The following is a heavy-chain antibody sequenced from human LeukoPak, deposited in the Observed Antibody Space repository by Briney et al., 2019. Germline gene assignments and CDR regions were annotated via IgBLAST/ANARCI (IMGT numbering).Heavy chain of an antibody. Sequence: GGSLRLSCAASGFTFSSYGMSWVRQAPGKGLEWVSGINGNGDSTGYAGSVKGRFTISRDNAKNSLYLQMNSLRAEDTALYFCARDFRTTVSSFDLWGRGTLVTVSS. CDR2: INGNGDST. CDR1: GFTFSSYG. D-gene: IGHD4-17*01. V-gene: IGHV3-20*04. J-gene: IGHJ2*01. CDR3: ARDFRTTVSSFDL.